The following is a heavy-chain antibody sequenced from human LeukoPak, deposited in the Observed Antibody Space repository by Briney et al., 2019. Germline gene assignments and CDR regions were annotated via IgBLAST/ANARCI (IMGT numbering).Heavy chain of an antibody. CDR2: ISGSGGST. CDR1: GFTFSSYA. J-gene: IGHJ5*02. D-gene: IGHD3-3*01. Sequence: GGSLRLSCAASGFTFSSYAMSWVRQAPGKGLEWVSAISGSGGSTYYADSVKDRFTISRDNFKNTLYLQMNSLRAEDTAVYYCAKDPRRGYYDFWSGYYAPFDPWGQGTLVTVSS. CDR3: AKDPRRGYYDFWSGYYAPFDP. V-gene: IGHV3-23*01.